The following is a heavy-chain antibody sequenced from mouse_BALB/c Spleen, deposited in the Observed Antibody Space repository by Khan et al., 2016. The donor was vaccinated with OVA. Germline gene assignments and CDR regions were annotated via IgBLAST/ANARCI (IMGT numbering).Heavy chain of an antibody. J-gene: IGHJ3*01. V-gene: IGHV1-7*01. CDR1: GYTFTNYW. CDR2: INPSTGYS. D-gene: IGHD1-1*01. Sequence: QVQLQQSGAELAKPGASVKMSCKASGYTFTNYWMHWVKQRPGQGLEWIGYINPSTGYSEYNQKFKDKATLTADKSSSTAYIKLSSLTSEDSAVXYCATHGSSSAWRTYWGPGTRVTGSA. CDR3: ATHGSSSAWRTY.